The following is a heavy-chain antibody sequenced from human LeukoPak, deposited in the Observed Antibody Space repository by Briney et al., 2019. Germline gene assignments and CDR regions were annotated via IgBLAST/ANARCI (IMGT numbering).Heavy chain of an antibody. Sequence: GRSLRLSCAASGFTFTTSGMHWVRQAPGKGLEWMALISSDGNSKDYADSVKGRFTISRDNSRTTLYLQMISLRADDTAVYYCAKSYNNPTVAVRVRGVIPYFDYWGQGSLVTVSS. CDR1: GFTFTTSG. CDR3: AKSYNNPTVAVRVRGVIPYFDY. D-gene: IGHD3-10*01. J-gene: IGHJ4*02. CDR2: ISSDGNSK. V-gene: IGHV3-30*18.